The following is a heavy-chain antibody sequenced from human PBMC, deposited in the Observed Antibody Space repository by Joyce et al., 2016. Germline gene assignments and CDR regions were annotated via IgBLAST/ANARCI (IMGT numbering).Heavy chain of an antibody. CDR3: AKDRFGTLPEAFDI. CDR1: GFTFSNSA. J-gene: IGHJ3*02. Sequence: ELQLLDSGGGLVQPGESLRLSCAASGFTFSNSAMNWVRQAPGKGREWVSGIDPSGSTTYYADSVRGRFTISRDNLKSTLYLQMNSLRVEDTALYYCAKDRFGTLPEAFDIWGQGTMVTVSS. V-gene: IGHV3-23*01. D-gene: IGHD3-16*01. CDR2: IDPSGSTT.